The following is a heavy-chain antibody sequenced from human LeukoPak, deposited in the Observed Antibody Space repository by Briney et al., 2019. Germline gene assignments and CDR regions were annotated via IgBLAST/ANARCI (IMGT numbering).Heavy chain of an antibody. J-gene: IGHJ6*02. D-gene: IGHD6-19*01. V-gene: IGHV3-15*01. Sequence: GGSLRLSCAASGLTFTNAWMSWVRQAPWKGLEWVGRIKTKTDGGTTDYAAPVKGRFAISRDDSKNRLYLQMDSLKTEDTGVYYCSASSGWYSVYYYAMDVWGQGTTVTVSS. CDR2: IKTKTDGGTT. CDR1: GLTFTNAW. CDR3: SASSGWYSVYYYAMDV.